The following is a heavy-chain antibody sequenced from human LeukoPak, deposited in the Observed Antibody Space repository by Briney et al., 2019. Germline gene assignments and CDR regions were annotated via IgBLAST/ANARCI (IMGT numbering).Heavy chain of an antibody. V-gene: IGHV4-30-2*01. D-gene: IGHD2-15*01. Sequence: SQTLSLTCTVSGGSISSGGYYWSWIRQPPGKGLEWIGYIYHSGSTYYNPSLKSRVTISVDRSKNQFSLKLSSVTAADTAVYYCARDQLDIAGYFDLWGRGTLVTVSS. J-gene: IGHJ2*01. CDR1: GGSISSGGYY. CDR2: IYHSGST. CDR3: ARDQLDIAGYFDL.